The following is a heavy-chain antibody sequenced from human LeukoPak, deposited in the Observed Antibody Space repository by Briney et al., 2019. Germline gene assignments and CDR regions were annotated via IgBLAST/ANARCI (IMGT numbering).Heavy chain of an antibody. V-gene: IGHV1-2*02. CDR3: ARRYYYDSSGYLGDAFDI. Sequence: ASVKVSCKASGYTFTGYYMHWVRQAPGQGLGRMGWINPNSGGTNYAQKFQGRVTMTRDTSISTAYMELSRLRSDDTAVYYCARRYYYDSSGYLGDAFDIWGQGTMVTVSS. CDR2: INPNSGGT. D-gene: IGHD3-22*01. CDR1: GYTFTGYY. J-gene: IGHJ3*02.